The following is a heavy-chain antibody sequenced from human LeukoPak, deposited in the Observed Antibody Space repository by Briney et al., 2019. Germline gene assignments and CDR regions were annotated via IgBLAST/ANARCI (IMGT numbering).Heavy chain of an antibody. CDR1: GYTFTSYY. CDR3: AREEGSGSPLDY. Sequence: ASVKVSCKASGYTFTSYYMHWVRQAPGQGLEWVGIINPSGGSTSYAQKFQGRVTMTRDTSTSTAYMELSSLRSEDTAVYYCAREEGSGSPLDYWGQGTLVTVSS. D-gene: IGHD3-10*01. J-gene: IGHJ4*02. CDR2: INPSGGST. V-gene: IGHV1-46*01.